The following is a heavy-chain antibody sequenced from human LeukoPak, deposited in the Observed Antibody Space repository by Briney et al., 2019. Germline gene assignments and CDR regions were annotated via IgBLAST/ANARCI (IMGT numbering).Heavy chain of an antibody. CDR3: ARVSVREYDFWSGELAFDI. Sequence: SVKVSCKASGYTFTSYGISWVRQAPGQGLEWMGRIIPILGIANYAQKFQGRVTITADKSTSTAYMELSSLRSEDTAVYYCARVSVREYDFWSGELAFDIWGQGTMVTVSS. CDR2: IIPILGIA. CDR1: GYTFTSYG. J-gene: IGHJ3*02. D-gene: IGHD3-3*01. V-gene: IGHV1-69*04.